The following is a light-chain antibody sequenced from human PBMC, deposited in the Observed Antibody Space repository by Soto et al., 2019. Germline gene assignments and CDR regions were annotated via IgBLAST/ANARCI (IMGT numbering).Light chain of an antibody. V-gene: IGKV1-6*02. J-gene: IGKJ2*01. CDR2: AAS. CDR3: LQDYTYPYT. Sequence: AIQMTQSTSSLSASVGDRVTITCRASQGIRNDLGWYQQKPGKAPNLLIYAASSLQSGVPSRFSGSGSGTHFTLTISSLQPEDFATYYCLQDYTYPYTFGQGTTLEIK. CDR1: QGIRND.